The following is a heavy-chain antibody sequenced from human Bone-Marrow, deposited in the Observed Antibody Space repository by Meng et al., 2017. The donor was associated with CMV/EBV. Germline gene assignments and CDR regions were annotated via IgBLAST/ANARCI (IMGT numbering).Heavy chain of an antibody. J-gene: IGHJ5*02. D-gene: IGHD2-2*01. CDR2: MNPNSGNT. Sequence: ASVKVSCKASGYTFTSYYMHWVRQAPGQGLEWMGWMNPNSGNTGYAQKFQGRVTITRNTSISTAYMELSSLRSEDTAVYYCARGPAADSHNWFDPWGQGTLVTVSS. CDR3: ARGPAADSHNWFDP. V-gene: IGHV1-8*03. CDR1: GYTFTSYY.